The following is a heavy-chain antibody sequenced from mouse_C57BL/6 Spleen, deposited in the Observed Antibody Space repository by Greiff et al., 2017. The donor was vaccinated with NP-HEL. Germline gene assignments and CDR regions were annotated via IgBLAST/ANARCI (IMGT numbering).Heavy chain of an antibody. CDR1: GFTFTDYY. Sequence: EVNVVESGGGLVQPGGSLSLSCAASGFTFTDYYMSWVRQPPGKALEWLGFIRNKANGYTTEYSASVKGRFTISRDNSQSILYLQMNALRAEDSATYYCARDSSNYAMDYWGQGTSVTVSS. CDR3: ARDSSNYAMDY. D-gene: IGHD3-2*02. CDR2: IRNKANGYTT. V-gene: IGHV7-3*01. J-gene: IGHJ4*01.